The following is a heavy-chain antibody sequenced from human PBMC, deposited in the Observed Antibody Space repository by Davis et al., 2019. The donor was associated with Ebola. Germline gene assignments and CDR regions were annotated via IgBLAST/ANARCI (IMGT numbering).Heavy chain of an antibody. CDR2: IGTEGDT. Sequence: GGSLRLSCVASGFTFSNYDMHWVRQPTGKGLEWVSTIGTEGDTDYPATVKGRFTISRENGKNSLYLQRNSLRVGDTAVYYCTRVRFTVTNSKYYYYGMDVWVQGTTVIVSS. V-gene: IGHV3-13*01. CDR3: TRVRFTVTNSKYYYYGMDV. D-gene: IGHD4-11*01. J-gene: IGHJ6*02. CDR1: GFTFSNYD.